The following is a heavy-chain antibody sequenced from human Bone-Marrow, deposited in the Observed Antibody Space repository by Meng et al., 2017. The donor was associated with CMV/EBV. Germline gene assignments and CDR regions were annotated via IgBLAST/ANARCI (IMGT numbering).Heavy chain of an antibody. V-gene: IGHV3-30*01. CDR3: ARDLSLSGYPSLGFDY. Sequence: GGSLRLSCAASGFIFSSHPMHWVRQAPGRGLDWVAGISFDGNDVYYADSVTGRFTISRDKSKNTLSLRMHSLTAEGTALYYCARDLSLSGYPSLGFDYWGQGALVTVSS. CDR2: ISFDGNDV. J-gene: IGHJ4*02. D-gene: IGHD5-12*01. CDR1: GFIFSSHP.